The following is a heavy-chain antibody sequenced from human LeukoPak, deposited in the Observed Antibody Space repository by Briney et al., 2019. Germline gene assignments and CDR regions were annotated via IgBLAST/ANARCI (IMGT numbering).Heavy chain of an antibody. Sequence: PGGSLRLSCAASGFTFSSYSMNWVRQAPGKGLEWVSSISSSSSYIYYADSVKGRFTISRDNAKNSLYLQMNSLRAEDTAVYYCARDRDILTGYYLNYYYGMDVWGQGTTVTVSS. CDR1: GFTFSSYS. CDR3: ARDRDILTGYYLNYYYGMDV. CDR2: ISSSSSYI. D-gene: IGHD3-9*01. V-gene: IGHV3-21*01. J-gene: IGHJ6*02.